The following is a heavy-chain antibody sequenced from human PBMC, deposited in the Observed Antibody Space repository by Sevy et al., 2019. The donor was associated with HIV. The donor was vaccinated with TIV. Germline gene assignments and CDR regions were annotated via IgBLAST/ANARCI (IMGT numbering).Heavy chain of an antibody. CDR1: GFTFSSYA. CDR2: ITSSRTTI. CDR3: AGGIASAVLDY. V-gene: IGHV3-48*02. J-gene: IGHJ4*02. Sequence: GGSLRLSCAASGFTFSSYAMNWVRQAPGKGLEWVSSITSSRTTIYYADSVKGRFTISRDKAKASVYLQMNSLRDEDTAVYYCAGGIASAVLDYWGQGTLVTVSS. D-gene: IGHD6-13*01.